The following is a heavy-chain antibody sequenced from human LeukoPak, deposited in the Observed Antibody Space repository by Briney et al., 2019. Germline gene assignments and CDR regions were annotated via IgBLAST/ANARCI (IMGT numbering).Heavy chain of an antibody. D-gene: IGHD5-18*01. J-gene: IGHJ4*02. CDR2: ISYDGSNK. CDR3: ASVGGYSYGTTRRDY. V-gene: IGHV3-30-3*01. CDR1: GFTFSSYA. Sequence: GGSLRLSCAASGFTFSSYAMHWVRQAPGKGLEWVAVISYDGSNKYYADSVKGRFTISRDNAKNSLYLQMNSLRAEDTAVYYCASVGGYSYGTTRRDYWGQGTLVTVSS.